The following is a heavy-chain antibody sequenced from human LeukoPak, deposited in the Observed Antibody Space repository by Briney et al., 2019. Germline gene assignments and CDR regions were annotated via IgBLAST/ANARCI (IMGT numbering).Heavy chain of an antibody. Sequence: ASETLSLTCSVSGVSISSSSDYWGWVRQPPGKGLEWIGEIYHSGSTNYNPSLESRVTVSVDKSKNQFSLDLTSVTAADTAVYYCARGQVGATTALDYWGQGTLVTVSS. V-gene: IGHV4-39*07. CDR2: IYHSGST. CDR1: GVSISSSSDY. D-gene: IGHD1-26*01. CDR3: ARGQVGATTALDY. J-gene: IGHJ4*02.